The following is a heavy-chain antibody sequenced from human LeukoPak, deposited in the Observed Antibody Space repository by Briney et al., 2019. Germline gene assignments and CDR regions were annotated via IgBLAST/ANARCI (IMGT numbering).Heavy chain of an antibody. CDR1: GFTFSNAW. V-gene: IGHV3-15*01. CDR3: TTDPGSIAAAGRAAYYYGMDV. CDR2: IKSKTDGGTT. D-gene: IGHD6-13*01. Sequence: GGSLRLSCAASGFTFSNAWMSWVRQAPGKGLEWVGRIKSKTDGGTTDYAAPVKGRFTISRDDSKNTLYLQMNSLKTEDTAVYYCTTDPGSIAAAGRAAYYYGMDVWGQGTTVTVSS. J-gene: IGHJ6*02.